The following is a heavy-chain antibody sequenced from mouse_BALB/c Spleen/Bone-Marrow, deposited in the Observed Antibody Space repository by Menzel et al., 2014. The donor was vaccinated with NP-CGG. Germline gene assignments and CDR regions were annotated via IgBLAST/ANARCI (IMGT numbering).Heavy chain of an antibody. D-gene: IGHD4-1*01. J-gene: IGHJ4*01. CDR2: IFPGSGNT. V-gene: IGHV1-66*01. CDR1: GYSFTSYY. Sequence: QVQLQQPGPELVKPGASVKISCKASGYSFTSYYIHWVKQRPGQGLEWIGWIFPGSGNTKYNEKFKGKATLTADTSSSTAYLQLSSLTSEDSAVYFCARDWDYYAMDYWGQGTSVTVSS. CDR3: ARDWDYYAMDY.